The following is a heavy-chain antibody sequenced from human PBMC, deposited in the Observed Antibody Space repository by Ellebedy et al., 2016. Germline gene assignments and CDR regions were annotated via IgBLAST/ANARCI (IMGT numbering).Heavy chain of an antibody. V-gene: IGHV3-74*01. J-gene: IGHJ6*04. CDR3: ARGSITVFGGVDV. D-gene: IGHD3-3*01. CDR1: GYTYSGYW. CDR2: ISTDGSST. Sequence: GESLKISXKVSGYTYSGYWIGWVRQAPGKGLVWVSRISTDGSSTNYADSVKGRFTISRDNAKNTLYLQMNSLRAEDTAVYYCARGSITVFGGVDVWGKGTTVTVSS.